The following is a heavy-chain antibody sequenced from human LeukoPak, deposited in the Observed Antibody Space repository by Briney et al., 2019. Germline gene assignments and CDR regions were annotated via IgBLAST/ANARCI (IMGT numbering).Heavy chain of an antibody. CDR3: ARGGIVVVPAAPDDAFDI. Sequence: SETLSLTCTVSGGSISSYYWSWIRQPPGKGLEWIGYIYYSGSTNYNPSLKSRVTISVDTSKNQFSLKLSSVTAADTAVYYCARGGIVVVPAAPDDAFDIWGQGTMVTASS. CDR1: GGSISSYY. CDR2: IYYSGST. D-gene: IGHD2-2*01. V-gene: IGHV4-59*01. J-gene: IGHJ3*02.